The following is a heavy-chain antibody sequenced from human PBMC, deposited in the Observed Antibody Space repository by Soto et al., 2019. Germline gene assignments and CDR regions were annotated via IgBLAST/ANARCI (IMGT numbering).Heavy chain of an antibody. Sequence: ASVKVSCKASGYTFTSYDINWVRQATGQGLEWMGWMNPNSGNTGYAQKFQGRVTMTRNTSISTAYMELSSLRSEDTAVYYCARRLRFLEWLSDGYGMDVWGQGTKVTVS. J-gene: IGHJ6*02. CDR2: MNPNSGNT. CDR3: ARRLRFLEWLSDGYGMDV. D-gene: IGHD3-3*01. V-gene: IGHV1-8*01. CDR1: GYTFTSYD.